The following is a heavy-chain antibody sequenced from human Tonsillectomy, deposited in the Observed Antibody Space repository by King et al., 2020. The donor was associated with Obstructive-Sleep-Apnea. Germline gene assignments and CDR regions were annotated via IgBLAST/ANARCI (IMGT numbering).Heavy chain of an antibody. J-gene: IGHJ6*02. Sequence: VQLVESGGGLVHPGGSLRLSCIPSGFTFSNYAMNWVRQAPGKGLEGVAVISGDGSGVFSAHSVKGRFTISRDSYKNTLYLQMNSLRDDDTSVYYCAKDTRFHLLGGRDYFYNGMDVWGQGTTVIVSS. D-gene: IGHD3-16*01. CDR1: GFTFSNYA. CDR3: AKDTRFHLLGGRDYFYNGMDV. V-gene: IGHV3-23*04. CDR2: ISGDGSGV.